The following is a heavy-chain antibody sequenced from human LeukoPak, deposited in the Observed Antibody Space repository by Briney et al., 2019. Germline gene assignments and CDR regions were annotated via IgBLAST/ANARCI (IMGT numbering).Heavy chain of an antibody. CDR1: GYTFTGYY. D-gene: IGHD4-17*01. CDR3: ARRSRTVHAFDI. V-gene: IGHV1-2*06. J-gene: IGHJ3*02. Sequence: ASVKVSCKASGYTFTGYYMHLVRQAPGQGLEWMGRINPNSGGTNYAQKFQGRVTMTRDTSISTAYMELSRLRSDDTAVYYCARRSRTVHAFDIWGQGTMVTVSS. CDR2: INPNSGGT.